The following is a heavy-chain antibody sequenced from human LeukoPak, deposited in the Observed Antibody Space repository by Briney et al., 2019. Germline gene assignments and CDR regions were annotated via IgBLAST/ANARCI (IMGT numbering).Heavy chain of an antibody. D-gene: IGHD4-23*01. J-gene: IGHJ6*04. V-gene: IGHV3-7*01. CDR3: ARDRFGGMDV. CDR1: GFTFSSFW. CDR2: IKEDGSEK. Sequence: GGSLRLSCETSGFTFSSFWMSWVRQAPGKGLEWVANIKEDGSEKYYVESVKGRFTISRDDAKKSVHPQMNSLRAEDSAVYYCARDRFGGMDVWGKGTSVTVSS.